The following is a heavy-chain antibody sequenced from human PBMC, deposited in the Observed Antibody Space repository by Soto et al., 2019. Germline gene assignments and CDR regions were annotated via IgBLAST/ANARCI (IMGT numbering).Heavy chain of an antibody. CDR1: GFTFSSYA. J-gene: IGHJ3*01. Sequence: GGSLRLSCAASGFTFSSYAMHWVRQAPGKGLEWVAVISYDGSNKYYADSVKGRFTISRDNSKNTLYLQMNSLRAEDTAVYYCARNAAMVTGAFDVWGQGTMVTVSS. CDR2: ISYDGSNK. V-gene: IGHV3-30-3*01. CDR3: ARNAAMVTGAFDV. D-gene: IGHD5-18*01.